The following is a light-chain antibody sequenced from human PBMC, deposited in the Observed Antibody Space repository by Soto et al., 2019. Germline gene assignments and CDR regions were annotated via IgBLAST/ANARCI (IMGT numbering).Light chain of an antibody. CDR1: SNDVGGYNY. J-gene: IGLJ1*01. V-gene: IGLV2-14*01. CDR2: DVS. CDR3: SSYTTSNTRQIV. Sequence: LSKPASVAGSPGQSVTISCTGTSNDVGGYNYVSWYQQHPGKAPKFMIYDVSNRPSGVSNRFSGSKSGNPASLTISGLQAEDEADYYCSSYTTSNTRQIVFGTGTKVTV.